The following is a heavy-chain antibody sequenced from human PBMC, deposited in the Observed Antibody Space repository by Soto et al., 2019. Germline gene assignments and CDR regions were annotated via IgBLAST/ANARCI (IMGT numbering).Heavy chain of an antibody. D-gene: IGHD6-13*01. CDR1: GGSISSGGYY. J-gene: IGHJ4*02. V-gene: IGHV4-31*03. Sequence: PSETLSLTCTVSGGSISSGGYYWSWIRQHPGKGLEWIGYIYYSGSTYYNPSLKSRVTISVDTSKNQFSLKLSSVTAADTAVYYCASAYSSSWYRILYWGQATLVTVSS. CDR3: ASAYSSSWYRILY. CDR2: IYYSGST.